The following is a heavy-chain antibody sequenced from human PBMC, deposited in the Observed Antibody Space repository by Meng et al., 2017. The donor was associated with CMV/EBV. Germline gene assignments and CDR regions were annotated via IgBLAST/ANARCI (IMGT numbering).Heavy chain of an antibody. CDR3: AHKPSSRTYYYDSSGYYDY. Sequence: SGPTLMKPTQTLTLTCTFSGFSLSTSGVGVGWIRQPPGKALEWLALIYWNDDKRYSPSLKSRLTITKDTSKNQVVLTMTNMDPVDTATYYCAHKPSSRTYYYDSSGYYDYWGQGTLVTVSS. V-gene: IGHV2-5*01. J-gene: IGHJ4*02. D-gene: IGHD3-22*01. CDR2: IYWNDDK. CDR1: GFSLSTSGVG.